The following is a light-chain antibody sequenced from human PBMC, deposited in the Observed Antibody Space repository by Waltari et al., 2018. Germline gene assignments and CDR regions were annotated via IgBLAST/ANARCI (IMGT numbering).Light chain of an antibody. CDR1: SSDVGGYNY. CDR3: SSYAGDSTFL. V-gene: IGLV2-8*01. J-gene: IGLJ1*01. Sequence: QSALTQPPSASGSPGQSVTISCTGTSSDVGGYNYVSWYQQPPGKTPKLMIDDVSKRPPGVPDGFSGSKSGNTASLTVSGLQAEDEADYYCSSYAGDSTFLFGTGTKVAVL. CDR2: DVS.